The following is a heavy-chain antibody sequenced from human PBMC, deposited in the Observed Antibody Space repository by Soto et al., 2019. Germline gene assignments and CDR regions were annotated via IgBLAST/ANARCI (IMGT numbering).Heavy chain of an antibody. CDR3: VKNGAVTFSGWFFDY. D-gene: IGHD4-4*01. CDR1: GFPFSRFA. V-gene: IGHV3-64D*06. J-gene: IGHJ4*02. Sequence: GGSLRLSCSASGFPFSRFAIHWVRQAPGKGLVYVSGISFNGGDTYHADSVKGRFSISRDNSKNTVYLQMSSLRAEDTAVYYCVKNGAVTFSGWFFDYWGQGTPVTVSS. CDR2: ISFNGGDT.